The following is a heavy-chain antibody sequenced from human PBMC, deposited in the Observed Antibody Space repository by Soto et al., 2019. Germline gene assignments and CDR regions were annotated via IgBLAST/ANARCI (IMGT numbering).Heavy chain of an antibody. CDR2: INSDGTTT. Sequence: GGSLRLSCAASGFTFSNTWMHWVRQAPGKGLVWVSHINSDGTTTTYADSVKGRFTISGDNAKNTVHLQMNSLRAEDTAVYYCATDGSYAQHVWGQGTTVTVSS. D-gene: IGHD2-2*01. J-gene: IGHJ6*02. CDR1: GFTFSNTW. CDR3: ATDGSYAQHV. V-gene: IGHV3-74*01.